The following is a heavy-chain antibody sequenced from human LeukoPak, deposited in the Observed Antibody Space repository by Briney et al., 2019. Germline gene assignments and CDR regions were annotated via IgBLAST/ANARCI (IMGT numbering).Heavy chain of an antibody. D-gene: IGHD1-26*01. Sequence: GGSLRLSCAASGFTFDTLSMHWVRQAPGKGLEWVSGISWNSGNIFYADSVKGRFTISRDNAKNFLYLQMNSLRAEDTAFYYCARGWEPPAYYGMDVWGQGTTVTVSS. CDR2: ISWNSGNI. V-gene: IGHV3-9*01. CDR1: GFTFDTLS. J-gene: IGHJ6*02. CDR3: ARGWEPPAYYGMDV.